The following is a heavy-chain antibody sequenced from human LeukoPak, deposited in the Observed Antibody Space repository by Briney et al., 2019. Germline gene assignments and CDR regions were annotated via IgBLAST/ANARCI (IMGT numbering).Heavy chain of an antibody. J-gene: IGHJ3*02. CDR2: IYYSGST. CDR3: ARTLPITMVWGPLRAFDI. D-gene: IGHD3-10*01. V-gene: IGHV4-59*01. Sequence: SETLSLTCTVPGGSISSYYWSWIRQPPGKGLEWIGYIYYSGSTNYNPSLKSRVTISVDTSKNQFSLKLSSVTAADTAVYYCARTLPITMVWGPLRAFDIWGQGTMVTVSS. CDR1: GGSISSYY.